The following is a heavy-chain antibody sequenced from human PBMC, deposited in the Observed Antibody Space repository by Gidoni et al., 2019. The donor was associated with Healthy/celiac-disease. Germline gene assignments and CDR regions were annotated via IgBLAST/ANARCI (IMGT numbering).Heavy chain of an antibody. J-gene: IGHJ6*03. Sequence: QVQLVQSGAEVKKPGSSVKVSCKASGGTFSSYAISWVRQAPGQGLEWMGGIIPIFGTANYAQKFQGRVTITADESTSTAYMELSSLRSEDTAVYYCARSDCSSTSCYSDNLRYYMDVWGKGTTVTVSS. D-gene: IGHD2-2*01. CDR3: ARSDCSSTSCYSDNLRYYMDV. CDR2: IIPIFGTA. CDR1: GGTFSSYA. V-gene: IGHV1-69*01.